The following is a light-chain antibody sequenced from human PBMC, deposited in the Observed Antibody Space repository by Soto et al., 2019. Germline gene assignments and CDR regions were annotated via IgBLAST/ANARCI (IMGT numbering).Light chain of an antibody. Sequence: EIVLTQSPGTLSLSPGERATLSCRASQSVSSSYLAWYQQKPGQAPRLLIYGASSRATGIPDRFSGSGSGTDFTLTISRLEPVDFAVYYCQQYGSSPPGLTFGGGTKVDIK. CDR2: GAS. J-gene: IGKJ4*01. V-gene: IGKV3-20*01. CDR3: QQYGSSPPGLT. CDR1: QSVSSSY.